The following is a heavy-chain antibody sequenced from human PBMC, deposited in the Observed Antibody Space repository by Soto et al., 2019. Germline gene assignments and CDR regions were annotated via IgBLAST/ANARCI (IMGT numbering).Heavy chain of an antibody. CDR2: ISNDGTIT. J-gene: IGHJ4*02. CDR1: GLTFSNYW. Sequence: GGSLRLSCEASGLTFSNYWMHWVRQAPGKGLMWVSRISNDGTITTYADSVKGRFTISRDNTENTLYLQMHSLRAEDAAVYYCATASPSRISPYYFDYWGQGTLVTVSS. CDR3: ATASPSRISPYYFDY. V-gene: IGHV3-74*03.